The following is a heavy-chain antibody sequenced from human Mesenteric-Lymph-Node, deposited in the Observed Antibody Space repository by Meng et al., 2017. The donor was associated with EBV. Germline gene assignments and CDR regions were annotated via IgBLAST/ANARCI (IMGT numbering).Heavy chain of an antibody. CDR1: CYSISSSNW. CDR3: ARGVLFRGVIDLYYFDY. D-gene: IGHD2-21*01. Sequence: QAELQESGPGLVKPSGTLSLTCAVSCYSISSSNWWNWVRQSPGKGLEWIGEIYPTGSTNYSPSFERRVTMSVDKSKNQFSLILNSVTAADTAMYYCARGVLFRGVIDLYYFDYWGQGTLVTVSS. J-gene: IGHJ4*02. CDR2: IYPTGST. V-gene: IGHV4-4*02.